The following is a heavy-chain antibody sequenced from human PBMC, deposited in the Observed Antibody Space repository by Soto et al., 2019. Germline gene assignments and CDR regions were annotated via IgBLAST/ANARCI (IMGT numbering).Heavy chain of an antibody. CDR2: IWFDGSNK. Sequence: GGSLRLSCAASGFTFSSCGMHWVRQAPGKGLEWVAVIWFDGSNKFYADSVKGRFTISRDNSKNTVSLHMNSLRDEDSAAYYCATTGPYWGQGTLVTVSS. CDR3: ATTGPY. CDR1: GFTFSSCG. V-gene: IGHV3-33*01. J-gene: IGHJ4*02.